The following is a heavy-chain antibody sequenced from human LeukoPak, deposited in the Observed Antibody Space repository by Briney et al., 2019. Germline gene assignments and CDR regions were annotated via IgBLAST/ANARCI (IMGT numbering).Heavy chain of an antibody. V-gene: IGHV1-46*01. CDR2: INPSSGST. Sequence: ATVKVPSKAPGGTFSSYAISWVRQAPGQGLEWMGIINPSSGSTSYAQKFQGRVTMTRDTSTSTVYMDVSSLRSGDTAVYYCATIAASDAEYFQHWGQGTLVTVSS. CDR1: GGTFSSYA. J-gene: IGHJ1*01. CDR3: ATIAASDAEYFQH. D-gene: IGHD6-6*01.